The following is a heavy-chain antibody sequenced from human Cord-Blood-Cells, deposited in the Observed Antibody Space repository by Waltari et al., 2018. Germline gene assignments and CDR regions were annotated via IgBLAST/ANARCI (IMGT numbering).Heavy chain of an antibody. CDR3: AKAPLDWGFRGYYFDY. CDR1: GFTFSSYA. CDR2: ISGSGGST. Sequence: EVQLLESGGGLVQPGGSLRLSCAASGFTFSSYAMSWVRQAPGKGLEWVSAISGSGGSTYYADSVKGRFTISRDNSKNTLYLQMNSLRAEDTAVYYCAKAPLDWGFRGYYFDYWGQGTLVTVSS. J-gene: IGHJ4*02. V-gene: IGHV3-23*01. D-gene: IGHD3-9*01.